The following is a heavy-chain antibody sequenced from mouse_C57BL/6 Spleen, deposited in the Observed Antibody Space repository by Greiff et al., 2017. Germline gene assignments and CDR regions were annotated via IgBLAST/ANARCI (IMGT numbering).Heavy chain of an antibody. V-gene: IGHV1-82*01. J-gene: IGHJ2*01. CDR2: IYPGDGDT. D-gene: IGHD4-1*01. CDR1: GYAFSSSW. Sequence: VKVVESGPELVKPGASVKISCKASGYAFSSSWMNWVKQRPGKGLEWIGRIYPGDGDTNYNGKFKGKATLTADKSSSTAYMQLSSLTSEDSAVYFCLTGDYFDYWGQGTTLTVSS. CDR3: LTGDYFDY.